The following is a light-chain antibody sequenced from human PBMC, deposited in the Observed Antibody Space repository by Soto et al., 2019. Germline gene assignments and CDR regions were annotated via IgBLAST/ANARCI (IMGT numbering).Light chain of an antibody. Sequence: QSVLTPPASVSSSPGQSITISCTGTSSDVGAYNFASWHQQHPGKAPKLMIYNVYDRPSGISYRFSGSKSGNTASLTISGLQGEDEADYNCSAYTVSRTYVFGTGTKVTVL. CDR1: SSDVGAYNF. J-gene: IGLJ1*01. V-gene: IGLV2-14*03. CDR2: NVY. CDR3: SAYTVSRTYV.